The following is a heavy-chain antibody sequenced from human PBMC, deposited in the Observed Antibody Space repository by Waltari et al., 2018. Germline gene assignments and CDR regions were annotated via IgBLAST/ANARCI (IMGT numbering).Heavy chain of an antibody. CDR3: AKGLTFEPPDYY. CDR1: GFTFSNSG. CDR2: YDGINE. Sequence: QVHLVESGGGVVQPGGSLRLSCAASGFTFSNSGIHWVRQGPGKGLQWVAYDGINEWYGESVKGRFAISRDNPKNKLYLQMNGLRDEDTAVYYCAKGLTFEPPDYYWGRGTLVAVFS. V-gene: IGHV3-30*02. J-gene: IGHJ4*02.